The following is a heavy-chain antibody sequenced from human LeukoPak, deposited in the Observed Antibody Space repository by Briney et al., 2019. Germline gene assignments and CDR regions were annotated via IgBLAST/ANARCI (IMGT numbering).Heavy chain of an antibody. Sequence: GGSLRLSCAASGFTFTSYWMHWFRQPSGKGPVWVSRVDHDGSDTAYADSVTGRFTISRDNAKNTVYLQMNSLRAEDTAVYYCATDLGWGQGTLVTVSS. J-gene: IGHJ4*02. CDR1: GFTFTSYW. CDR3: ATDLG. V-gene: IGHV3-74*01. CDR2: VDHDGSDT.